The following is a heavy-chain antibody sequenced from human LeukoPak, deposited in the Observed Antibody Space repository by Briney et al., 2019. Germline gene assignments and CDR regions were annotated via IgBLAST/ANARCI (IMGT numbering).Heavy chain of an antibody. CDR2: IVVGSGNT. J-gene: IGHJ2*01. Sequence: EASVKVSCKASGFTFTSSAMQWVRQARGQRLEWIGWIVVGSGNTNYAQKFQERVTITRDMSTSTAYMELSSLRSEDTAVYYCTAISRDGYSYWYFDLWGRGTLVTVSS. CDR3: TAISRDGYSYWYFDL. D-gene: IGHD5-24*01. V-gene: IGHV1-58*02. CDR1: GFTFTSSA.